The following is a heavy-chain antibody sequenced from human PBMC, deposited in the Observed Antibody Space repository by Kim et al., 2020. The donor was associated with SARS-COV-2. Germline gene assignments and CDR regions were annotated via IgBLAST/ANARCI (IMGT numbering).Heavy chain of an antibody. J-gene: IGHJ4*02. Sequence: SIRRTYYPASLKGRFTISRDNTKNTLYLQMNSLRAEDSAVYYCAKDPVDSWGQGTLVTVSS. D-gene: IGHD4-17*01. V-gene: IGHV3-23*01. CDR3: AKDPVDS. CDR2: SIRRT.